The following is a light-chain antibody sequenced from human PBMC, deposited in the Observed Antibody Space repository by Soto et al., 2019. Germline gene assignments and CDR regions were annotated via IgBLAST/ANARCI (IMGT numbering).Light chain of an antibody. CDR1: QSVSSSY. J-gene: IGKJ1*01. CDR3: QQYGNSPT. V-gene: IGKV3-20*01. CDR2: DAS. Sequence: EIVLTQSPGTLSLSPGERATLSCRSSQSVSSSYLAWYQQKPGQAPRLLIYDASNGATGIPDRFSGSGSGTDFTLTISRLEPEDFAVYYCQQYGNSPTFGQGTKVEIK.